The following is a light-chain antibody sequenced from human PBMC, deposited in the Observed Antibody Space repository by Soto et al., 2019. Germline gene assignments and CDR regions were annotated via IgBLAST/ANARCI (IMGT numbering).Light chain of an antibody. J-gene: IGLJ7*01. CDR2: GNS. Sequence: QAVVTQPPSVSGAPGQRVTISCTGGSSNIGAGYDVHWYQQLPGTAPKLLIYGNSNRPSGVPDRFSGSKSGTSASLAITGLQAEDEADYYCQSFDSSLSGVFGGGTQLTVL. CDR3: QSFDSSLSGV. CDR1: SSNIGAGYD. V-gene: IGLV1-40*01.